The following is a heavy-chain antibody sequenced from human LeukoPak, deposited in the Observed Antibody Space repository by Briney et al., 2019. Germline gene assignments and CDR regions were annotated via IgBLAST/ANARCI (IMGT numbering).Heavy chain of an antibody. CDR1: GFTFSSYG. Sequence: GGSLRLSCAASGFTFSSYGMHWVRQAPGKGLEWVAVISYDGSNKYYAGSVKGRFTISRDNSKNTLYLQMNSLRAEDTAVYYCAKEGGYWGQGTLVTVSS. D-gene: IGHD3-16*01. CDR3: AKEGGY. V-gene: IGHV3-30*18. J-gene: IGHJ4*02. CDR2: ISYDGSNK.